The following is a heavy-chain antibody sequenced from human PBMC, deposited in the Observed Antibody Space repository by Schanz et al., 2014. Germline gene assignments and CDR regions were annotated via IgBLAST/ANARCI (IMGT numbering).Heavy chain of an antibody. J-gene: IGHJ6*02. CDR3: AKNWKGHHITGRPGWSDGMDV. CDR1: GFTVNTNY. V-gene: IGHV3-53*01. Sequence: EVQLVESGGGLIQPGGSLRLSCVASGFTVNTNYMTWVRQAPGKGLECVSILYIRSTYYADSVKGRFTISRDNAKNTLYLQMNSLRVEDTAEYYCAKNWKGHHITGRPGWSDGMDVWGQGTTVTVSS. D-gene: IGHD6-6*01. CDR2: LYIRST.